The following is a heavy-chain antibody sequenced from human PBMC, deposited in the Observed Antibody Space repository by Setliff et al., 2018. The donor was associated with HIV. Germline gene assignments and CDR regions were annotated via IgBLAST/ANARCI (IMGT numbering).Heavy chain of an antibody. CDR2: IDYTGST. Sequence: PSETLSLTCTVSGASISNYFWSWIRQPPGKGLEWIGYIDYTGSTNYNPSLKSRVTMSVDTSKNQLSLNLTSVTAADTAVYYGSRDRSSGSSNWFDPWGQGTLVTVSS. V-gene: IGHV4-59*01. J-gene: IGHJ5*02. CDR1: GASISNYF. D-gene: IGHD3-22*01. CDR3: SRDRSSGSSNWFDP.